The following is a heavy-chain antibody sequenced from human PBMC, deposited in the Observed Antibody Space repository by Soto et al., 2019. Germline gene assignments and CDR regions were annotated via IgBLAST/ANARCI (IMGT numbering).Heavy chain of an antibody. CDR3: ARPARGLGTRSRNPWLET. J-gene: IGHJ5*01. CDR1: GGSLSSGGYY. Sequence: SETLSLTCTVSGGSLSSGGYYWSWIRQLPGKGLEWIGYIYYTGNTYYNPSLKSRLTMSVDTSKKQLSLKVTSVTAAGTAVYFYARPARGLGTRSRNPWLETWDQETLLNVSS. CDR2: IYYTGNT. V-gene: IGHV4-31*03. D-gene: IGHD1-1*01.